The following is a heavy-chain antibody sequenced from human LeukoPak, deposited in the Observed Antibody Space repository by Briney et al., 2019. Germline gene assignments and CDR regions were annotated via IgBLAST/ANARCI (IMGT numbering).Heavy chain of an antibody. CDR1: GFTFSRYW. CDR2: ISGSGGST. D-gene: IGHD1-1*01. CDR3: GKICTNWRFDY. Sequence: GGSLRLSCEASGFTFSRYWMSWVRQAPGKGLEWVSAISGSGGSTYYADSVKGRFTISRDNSKNTLYLQMNSLTADDTAVFHWGKICTNWRFDYWGQGALVTVSS. J-gene: IGHJ4*02. V-gene: IGHV3-23*01.